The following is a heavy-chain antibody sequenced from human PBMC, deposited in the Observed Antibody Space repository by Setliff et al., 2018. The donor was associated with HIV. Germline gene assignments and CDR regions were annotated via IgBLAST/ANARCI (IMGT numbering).Heavy chain of an antibody. CDR1: GESFSGYY. V-gene: IGHV4-34*01. Sequence: SETLSLTCAVYGESFSGYYWNWIRQPPGKGLEWIGEINHSGSTKYNPSLKSRVTISVDTSKKQFSLKLNSVTAADTAVYHCARRNSGWYDAFDIWGQGTMVTVSS. CDR3: ARRNSGWYDAFDI. CDR2: INHSGST. D-gene: IGHD6-19*01. J-gene: IGHJ3*02.